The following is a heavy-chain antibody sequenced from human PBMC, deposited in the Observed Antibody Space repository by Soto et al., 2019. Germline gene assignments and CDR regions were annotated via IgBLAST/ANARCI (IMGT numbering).Heavy chain of an antibody. CDR3: AREVVPATVDFYYYYIDF. D-gene: IGHD2-2*01. CDR1: GGFISSGDYY. Sequence: QVQLQESGPGLVKPSQTLSLTCTVSGGFISSGDYYWNWIRQLPGKGLEWIGYIEHSGSSFYNPSXXXXXXXXXXXXXXXXXXXXXXXXXXDTAVYYCAREVVPATVDFYYYYIDFWGKGTTVTVSS. V-gene: IGHV4-30-4*08. J-gene: IGHJ6*03. CDR2: IEHSGSS.